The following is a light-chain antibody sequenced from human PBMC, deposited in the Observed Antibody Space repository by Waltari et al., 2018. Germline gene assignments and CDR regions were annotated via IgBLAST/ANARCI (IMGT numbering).Light chain of an antibody. CDR3: QQYHKWPPYT. J-gene: IGKJ2*01. CDR1: QTITSN. CDR2: GAS. V-gene: IGKV3-15*01. Sequence: EIVLTQSPATLSVSPGERATLSCRASQTITSNFAWYQQQPGQAPRLLIYGASTRAIGIPARFSGSGSGTEFTLTITSLQSEDFAVYFCQQYHKWPPYTFGQGTKLDI.